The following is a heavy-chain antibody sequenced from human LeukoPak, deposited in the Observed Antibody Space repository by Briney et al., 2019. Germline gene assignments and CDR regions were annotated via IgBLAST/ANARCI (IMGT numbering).Heavy chain of an antibody. CDR2: INSDGSIT. J-gene: IGHJ4*02. CDR3: ASPMWDTAIHDY. CDR1: GFTFSSHW. V-gene: IGHV3-74*01. D-gene: IGHD5-18*01. Sequence: GGSLRLSCAASGFTFSSHWMHWVRQAPGKGXXXXXRINSDGSITXXXXXVXXXFTISXDNAKDTLYLQMNSLRAEDAAVYYXASPMWDTAIHDYWGQGTLVTVSS.